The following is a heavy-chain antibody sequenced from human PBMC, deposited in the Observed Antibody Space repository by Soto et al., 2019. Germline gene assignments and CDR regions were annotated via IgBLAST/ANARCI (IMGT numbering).Heavy chain of an antibody. CDR2: IYYSGST. J-gene: IGHJ1*01. D-gene: IGHD6-19*01. CDR1: GGSISSYY. CDR3: ARSRETRGYSSGWTEYFQH. Sequence: ETLSLTCTVSGGSISSYYWSWIRQPPGKGLEWIGYIYYSGSTNYNPSLKSRVTISVDTSKNQFSLKLSSVTAADTAVYYCARSRETRGYSSGWTEYFQHWGQGTLVTVSS. V-gene: IGHV4-59*01.